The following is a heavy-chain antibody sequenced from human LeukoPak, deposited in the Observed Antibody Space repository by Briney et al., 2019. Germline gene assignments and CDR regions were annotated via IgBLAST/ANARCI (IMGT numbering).Heavy chain of an antibody. CDR2: KYYSGNS. J-gene: IGHJ6*02. CDR3: ARLYYYYGMDV. Sequence: SETLSLTCAVYGGSFSDYYWSWIRQPPGKGLELIGTKYYSGNSYYNPSLKSRVSISVDTSKNQSSLKLSSVTAADTAVYYCARLYYYYGMDVWGQGTTVTVSS. V-gene: IGHV4-34*01. CDR1: GGSFSDYY.